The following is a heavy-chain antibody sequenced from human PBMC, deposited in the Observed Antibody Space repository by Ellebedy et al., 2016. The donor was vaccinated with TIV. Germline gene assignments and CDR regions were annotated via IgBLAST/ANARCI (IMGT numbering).Heavy chain of an antibody. CDR1: GFRSSSSA. J-gene: IGHJ4*02. V-gene: IGHV3-23*01. CDR2: ISRTGGMT. CDR3: AKEGVYSYGYADYFDF. Sequence: GESLTISCVASGFRSSSSAMCWVRQAPGKGLEWVAAISRTGGMTYFADSVKGRFSISRDNSKNTVDLQLNTLRVDDTAIYFCAKEGVYSYGYADYFDFWGPGTLVTVSS. D-gene: IGHD5-18*01.